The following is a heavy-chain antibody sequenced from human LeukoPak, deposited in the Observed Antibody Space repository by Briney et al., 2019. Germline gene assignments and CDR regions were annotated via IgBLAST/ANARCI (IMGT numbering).Heavy chain of an antibody. Sequence: ASVKVSCTASGGTFSSYAISWVRQAPGQGLEWMGGIIPIFGTANHAQKFQGRVTITADESTSTAYLELRSLISDDTAVYYCARDGVPAYNWFDPWGQGTLVTVSS. CDR3: ARDGVPAYNWFDP. CDR1: GGTFSSYA. V-gene: IGHV1-69*13. CDR2: IIPIFGTA. D-gene: IGHD2-2*01. J-gene: IGHJ5*02.